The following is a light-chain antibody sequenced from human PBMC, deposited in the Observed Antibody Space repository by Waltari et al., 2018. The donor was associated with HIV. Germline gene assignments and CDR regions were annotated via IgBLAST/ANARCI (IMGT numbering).Light chain of an antibody. CDR1: QAISNS. J-gene: IGKJ1*01. CDR2: DAS. V-gene: IGKV1-27*01. CDR3: QNYNNVPRT. Sequence: DIQMTQSPSSLSASVGDRVTITCRASQAISNSLAWYQQKPGKVPQLLIYDASTLQSGVPSRFSGFGSGTNFTLAITSVRPGDVATYFCQNYNNVPRTFGQGTKVEIK.